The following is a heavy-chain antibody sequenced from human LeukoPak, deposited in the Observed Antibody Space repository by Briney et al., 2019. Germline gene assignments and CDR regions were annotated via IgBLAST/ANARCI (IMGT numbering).Heavy chain of an antibody. CDR1: GGTFSSYA. V-gene: IGHV1-69*05. CDR2: IIPILGTA. Sequence: SVKVSCKASGGTFSSYAISWVRQAPGQGLEWMGGIIPILGTANYARKFQGRVTITTDESTSTAYMELSSLRSEDTAVYYCARLNPTIPADYGGNYYFDYWGQGTLVTVSS. J-gene: IGHJ4*02. D-gene: IGHD4-23*01. CDR3: ARLNPTIPADYGGNYYFDY.